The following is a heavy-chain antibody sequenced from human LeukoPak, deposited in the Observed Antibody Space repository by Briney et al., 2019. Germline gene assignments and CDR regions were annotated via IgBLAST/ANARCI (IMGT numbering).Heavy chain of an antibody. V-gene: IGHV1-2*02. J-gene: IGHJ3*02. CDR2: INPNSGGT. D-gene: IGHD3-9*01. CDR3: ARTYYDILTGSDDAFDI. CDR1: GYTFTGYY. Sequence: ASVKVSCKASGYTFTGYYMHWVRQAPGQGLEWMGWINPNSGGTNYAQKFQGRVTMTRDTSISTAYMELSRLRSDDTAVYYCARTYYDILTGSDDAFDIWGQGTTVTVSS.